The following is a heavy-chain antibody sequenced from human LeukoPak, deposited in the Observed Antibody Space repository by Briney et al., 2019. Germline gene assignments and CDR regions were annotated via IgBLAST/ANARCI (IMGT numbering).Heavy chain of an antibody. V-gene: IGHV4-59*01. CDR3: ARIGSGYSYGFFDY. J-gene: IGHJ4*02. D-gene: IGHD5-18*01. Sequence: SETLSLTCAVYGGSFSSYYWSWIRQPPGKGLEWIGYIYYSGSTNYNPSLKSRVTISVDASKNQFSLKLSSVTAADTAVYYCARIGSGYSYGFFDYWGQGTLVTVSS. CDR2: IYYSGST. CDR1: GGSFSSYY.